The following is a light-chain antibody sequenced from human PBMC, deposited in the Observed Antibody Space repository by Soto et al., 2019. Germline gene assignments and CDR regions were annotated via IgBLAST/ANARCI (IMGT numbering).Light chain of an antibody. J-gene: IGKJ4*01. V-gene: IGKV3-11*01. CDR1: QIVSSY. CDR3: QQRSNWLT. CDR2: DAS. Sequence: EIVLTQSPATLSLSPGERATLSCRASQIVSSYLAWYQQKPGQAPRLLIYDASNRATGIPARFSGSGSGTDFTLTISSLEPEDFAFYYCQQRSNWLTFGGGTKVEIK.